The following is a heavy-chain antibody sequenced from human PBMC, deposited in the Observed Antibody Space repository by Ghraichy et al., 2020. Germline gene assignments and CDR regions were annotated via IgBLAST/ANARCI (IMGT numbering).Heavy chain of an antibody. CDR2: IKQDGGEK. CDR1: GFTFSSYW. CDR3: AREKQPGGAAAGTGY. Sequence: LSLTCAASGFTFSSYWMNWVRQAPGKGLEWVANIKQDGGEKYYVDSVNGRFTISRDNAKNSLYLQMNSLRVEDTAVYYCAREKQPGGAAAGTGYWGQGTLVTVSS. V-gene: IGHV3-7*01. J-gene: IGHJ4*02. D-gene: IGHD6-13*01.